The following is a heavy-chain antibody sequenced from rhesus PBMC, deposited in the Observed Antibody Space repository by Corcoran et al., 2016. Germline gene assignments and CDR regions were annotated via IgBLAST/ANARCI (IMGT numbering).Heavy chain of an antibody. D-gene: IGHD4-11*01. CDR1: GGSISSSYY. CDR2: IAYSGST. J-gene: IGHJ4*01. CDR3: ATAYPPFYRFDS. V-gene: IGHV4-122*02. Sequence: QVQLQESGPGLVKPSETLSLTCAVSGGSISSSYYWNWIRQPPGKGLAWIGNIAYSGSTTEHPSLKSRVTISRDTSKNQLSLKLSSLTAADTAVYYCATAYPPFYRFDSWGQGVLVTVSS.